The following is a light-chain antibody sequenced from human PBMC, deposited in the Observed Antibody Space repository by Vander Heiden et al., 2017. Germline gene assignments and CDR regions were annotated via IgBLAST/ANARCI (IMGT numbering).Light chain of an antibody. CDR3: NSRDSSGNHHLV. CDR1: SLRRYY. CDR2: GKN. J-gene: IGLJ2*01. V-gene: IGLV3-19*01. Sequence: SSELTQDPAVSVALGQTVRITCQRDSLRRYYASWYQQKPGQAPVLVIYGKNNRPSGIPDRFSGSSSGNTASLTITGAQAEDEADYYCNSRDSSGNHHLVFGGGTKLTVL.